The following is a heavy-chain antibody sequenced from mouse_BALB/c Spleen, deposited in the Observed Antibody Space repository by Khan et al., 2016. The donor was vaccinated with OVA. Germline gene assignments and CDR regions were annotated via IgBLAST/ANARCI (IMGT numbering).Heavy chain of an antibody. CDR3: TRIYRSDFDY. CDR2: INPHIGET. Sequence: VQLQQSGPVLVRPGASVKISCKASGYSFTGYFMNWVMQSHGKSLEWIGRINPHIGETFYNQRFKDKATLTVDESYSTAHMELRSLASEDSAVYYCTRIYRSDFDYWGQGTTLTVSS. V-gene: IGHV1-20*02. D-gene: IGHD1-1*01. CDR1: GYSFTGYF. J-gene: IGHJ2*01.